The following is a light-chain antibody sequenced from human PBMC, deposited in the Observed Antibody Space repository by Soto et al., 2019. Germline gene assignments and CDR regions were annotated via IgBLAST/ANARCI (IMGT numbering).Light chain of an antibody. CDR2: DVS. V-gene: IGLV2-11*01. Sequence: QSALTQPRSVSGSPGQSVTISCTGTSSDVGGYNLVSWYQQHPVKAPKLMIYDVSKRPSGVPDRFSGSKSGNTASLTISGLQAEDEADYYCYSYAGSYTFYVFGTGTKVTVL. CDR3: YSYAGSYTFYV. J-gene: IGLJ1*01. CDR1: SSDVGGYNL.